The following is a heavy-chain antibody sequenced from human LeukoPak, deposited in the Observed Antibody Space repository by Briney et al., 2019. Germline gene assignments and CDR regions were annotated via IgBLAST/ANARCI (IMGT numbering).Heavy chain of an antibody. J-gene: IGHJ4*02. CDR1: GYTFTGYY. Sequence: ASVKVSCKASGYTFTGYYMHWVRQAPGQGLEWMGWINPNSGGTNYAQKFQGRVTMTRDTSISTAYMALSRLRSDDTAVYYCARPSRSSWSAFDYWGQGTLVTVSS. CDR2: INPNSGGT. D-gene: IGHD6-13*01. CDR3: ARPSRSSWSAFDY. V-gene: IGHV1-2*02.